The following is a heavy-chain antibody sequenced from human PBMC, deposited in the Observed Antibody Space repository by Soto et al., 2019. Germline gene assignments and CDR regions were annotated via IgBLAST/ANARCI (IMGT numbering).Heavy chain of an antibody. CDR2: ISAYNGNT. V-gene: IGHV1-18*01. D-gene: IGHD6-6*01. CDR3: ARAGSSAGY. CDR1: GYTFTSYA. Sequence: QVQLVQSGAEVKKAGASVKVSCKAPGYTFTSYAISWVRKAPGQGRECMGWISAYNGNTNYAQRLQVRVTMTTDTPTPPADRELRSLRSDDTAVYYGARAGSSAGYWGQGTLVTVSS. J-gene: IGHJ4*02.